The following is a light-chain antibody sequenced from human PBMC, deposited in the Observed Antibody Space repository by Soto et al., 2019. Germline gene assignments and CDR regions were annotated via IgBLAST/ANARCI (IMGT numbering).Light chain of an antibody. CDR3: QQYARSSWT. Sequence: EIVLAQSPDTLSLSPGERVTLSCRACQRVSNSYLVWYQQKPGQAPKLLIYDSSTRATGIPDRFSASGSGTDFTLSISRLEPDDSAVYYCQQYARSSWTFGQGTKVDIK. V-gene: IGKV3-20*01. CDR1: QRVSNSY. J-gene: IGKJ1*01. CDR2: DSS.